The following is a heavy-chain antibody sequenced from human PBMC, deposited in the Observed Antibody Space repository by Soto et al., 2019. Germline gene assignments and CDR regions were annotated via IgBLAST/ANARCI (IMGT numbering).Heavy chain of an antibody. CDR1: GGSMRRGSYY. CDR2: VFYTGFT. Sequence: SETLSLTCTVSGGSMRRGSYYWGWLRQSPGKGPEWIGSVFYTGFTSYNPSLESRVSVSVDTSKNQFSLKVSGVSAADTAVYYCATYQKGYNWNYFDHWGQGALVTVSA. D-gene: IGHD1-1*01. V-gene: IGHV4-39*01. J-gene: IGHJ4*02. CDR3: ATYQKGYNWNYFDH.